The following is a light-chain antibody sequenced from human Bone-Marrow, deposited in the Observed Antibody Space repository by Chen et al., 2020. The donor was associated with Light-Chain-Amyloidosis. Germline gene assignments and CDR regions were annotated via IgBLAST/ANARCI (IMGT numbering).Light chain of an antibody. Sequence: DIVITQSPDPRVVSLGARATINCKSSQSVLNRSDNNNYLAWYQQKQGQPPKLLIYWASTRESGVPDRFSGSGSGTDFTLTISSLQAEDVAVYHCQQYYTTPFTFGPGTKVDIK. CDR1: QSVLNRSDNNNY. V-gene: IGKV4-1*01. CDR2: WAS. J-gene: IGKJ3*01. CDR3: QQYYTTPFT.